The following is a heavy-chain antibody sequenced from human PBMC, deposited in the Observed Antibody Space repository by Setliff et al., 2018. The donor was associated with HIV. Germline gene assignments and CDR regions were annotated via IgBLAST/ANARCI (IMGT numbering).Heavy chain of an antibody. CDR1: GGSISSYY. V-gene: IGHV4-59*01. D-gene: IGHD2-15*01. J-gene: IGHJ4*02. CDR3: ARADRSGGSCYSPGY. CDR2: IHYGGIT. Sequence: SETLSLTCTVSGGSISSYYWSWIRQPPGKGLEWIGNIHYGGITSYNPSLKSRVTISVDTSKNQFSLKLNSVTAADTAVYYCARADRSGGSCYSPGYWGQGTLVTVSS.